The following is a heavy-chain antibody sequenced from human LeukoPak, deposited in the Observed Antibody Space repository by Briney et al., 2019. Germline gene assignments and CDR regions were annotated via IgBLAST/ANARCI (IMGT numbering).Heavy chain of an antibody. CDR1: GFKFDDHA. CDR3: VRDIYSNSAGDYFDY. Sequence: GGSLRLSCVASGFKFDDHAMHWVRQAPGKGLEWVSGISWNSGSIGYADSVKGRFTISRDNAKTSLDLQMNSLRAEDTALYYCVRDIYSNSAGDYFDYWGQGALVTVSS. CDR2: ISWNSGSI. V-gene: IGHV3-9*01. D-gene: IGHD6-6*01. J-gene: IGHJ4*02.